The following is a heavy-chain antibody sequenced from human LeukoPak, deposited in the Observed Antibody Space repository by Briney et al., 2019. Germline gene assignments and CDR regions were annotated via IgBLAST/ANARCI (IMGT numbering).Heavy chain of an antibody. V-gene: IGHV4-59*12. CDR1: GGSISSYY. J-gene: IGHJ3*02. CDR3: ARSPGLQYAFDI. D-gene: IGHD5-24*01. Sequence: SETLSLTCTVSGGSISSYYWSWIRQPPGKGLEWIGYIYYSGSTNYNPSLKSRVTISVDTSKNQFSLKLSSVTAADTAVYYCARSPGLQYAFDIWGQGTMVTVSS. CDR2: IYYSGST.